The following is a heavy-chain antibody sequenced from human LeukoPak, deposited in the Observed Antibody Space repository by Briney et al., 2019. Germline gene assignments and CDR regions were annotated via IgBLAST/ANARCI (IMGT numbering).Heavy chain of an antibody. CDR2: ISGSGGST. CDR1: GFTFSSYA. CDR3: ANDGRRDGYSYNWFDP. V-gene: IGHV3-23*01. Sequence: GGSLRLSCAASGFTFSSYAMSWVRQAPVKGLEWVSAISGSGGSTYYADSVKGRFTISRDNSKNTLYLQMNSLRAEDTAVYYCANDGRRDGYSYNWFDPWGQGTLVTVSS. J-gene: IGHJ5*02. D-gene: IGHD5-18*01.